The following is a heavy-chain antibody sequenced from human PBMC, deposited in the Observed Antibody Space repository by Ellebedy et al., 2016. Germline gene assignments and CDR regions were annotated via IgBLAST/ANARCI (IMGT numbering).Heavy chain of an antibody. J-gene: IGHJ4*02. CDR1: GFTFSSYG. Sequence: GGSLRLSXAASGFTFSSYGMSWVRQAPGKGLEWVSAISGGGNTYYADSVKGRFTISRDNSKNTLHLQMSSLRAEDTAVYYCVKNSFRELPYWGQGTLVTVSS. CDR2: ISGGGNT. V-gene: IGHV3-23*01. D-gene: IGHD1-26*01. CDR3: VKNSFRELPY.